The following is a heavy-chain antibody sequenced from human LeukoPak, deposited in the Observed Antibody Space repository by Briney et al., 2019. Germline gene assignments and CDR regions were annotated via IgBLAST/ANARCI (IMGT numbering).Heavy chain of an antibody. D-gene: IGHD3-22*01. CDR3: AVRSTYYYDSSGPALDY. V-gene: IGHV7-4-1*02. CDR1: GYTFTSYA. CDR2: INTNTGNP. Sequence: ASVKVSCKASGYTFTSYAMNWVRQAPGQGLEWMGWINTNTGNPTYAQGFTGRFVFSLDTSVSTAYLQISSLKAEDTAVYYCAVRSTYYYDSSGPALDYWGQGTLVTVSS. J-gene: IGHJ4*02.